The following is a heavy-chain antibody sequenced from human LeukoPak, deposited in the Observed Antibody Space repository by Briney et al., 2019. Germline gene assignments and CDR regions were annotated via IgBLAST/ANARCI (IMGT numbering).Heavy chain of an antibody. CDR2: INWNGGST. V-gene: IGHV3-20*04. CDR1: GCTFDDYG. CDR3: ARGSGFADTYYYDSSGYYLSDY. J-gene: IGHJ4*02. Sequence: GGSLRLSCAASGCTFDDYGMSWVHQAPGKGLGWVSGINWNGGSTGYADSVKGRFTISRDNAKNSLYLQINSLRAEDTALYYCARGSGFADTYYYDSSGYYLSDYWGQGTLVTVSS. D-gene: IGHD3-22*01.